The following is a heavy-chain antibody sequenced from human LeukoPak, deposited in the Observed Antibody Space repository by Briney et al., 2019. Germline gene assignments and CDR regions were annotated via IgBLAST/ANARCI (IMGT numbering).Heavy chain of an antibody. D-gene: IGHD3-9*01. CDR1: GGSISSYY. CDR2: IYYSGST. Sequence: SETLSLTCTVSGGSISSYYWSCIRQPPGKGLEWIGYIYYSGSTNYNPSLKSRVTISVDTSKNQFSLKLSSVTAADTAVYYCARVWEDYDILTGLKYYFDYWGQGTLVTVSS. CDR3: ARVWEDYDILTGLKYYFDY. J-gene: IGHJ4*02. V-gene: IGHV4-59*01.